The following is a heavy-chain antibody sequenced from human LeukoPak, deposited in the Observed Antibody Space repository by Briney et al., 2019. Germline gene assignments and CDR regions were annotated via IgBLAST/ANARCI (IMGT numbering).Heavy chain of an antibody. CDR2: ISSSGSKI. V-gene: IGHV3-11*01. CDR1: AFTSSNND. Sequence: APRFSSAASAFTSSNNDMSCIRQAPGQGGEWVSYISSSGSKIDYAASVKGRFTISRDNAKNSLYLQMNSLRAEDTAVYYCARHTVTTPDDAFHIWGQRTMVTVSS. J-gene: IGHJ3*02. D-gene: IGHD4-17*01. CDR3: ARHTVTTPDDAFHI.